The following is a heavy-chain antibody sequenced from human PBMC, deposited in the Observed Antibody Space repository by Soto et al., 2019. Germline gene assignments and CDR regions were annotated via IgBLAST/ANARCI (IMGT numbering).Heavy chain of an antibody. V-gene: IGHV1-18*01. J-gene: IGHJ4*02. D-gene: IGHD5-12*01. CDR1: GYTFINYH. CDR3: AKSPRGEMATD. Sequence: QVQLVQSGGEVKKPGASVTVSCKASGYTFINYHITWVRQAPGQGLEWMAWINTYNGMTDYAQRFQGRVTMTRDTSTSTAYMELRNLGSDDTAVYFRAKSPRGEMATDWGQGTLVTVSS. CDR2: INTYNGMT.